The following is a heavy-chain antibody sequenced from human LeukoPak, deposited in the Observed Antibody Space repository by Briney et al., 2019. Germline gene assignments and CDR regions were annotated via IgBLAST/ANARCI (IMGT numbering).Heavy chain of an antibody. CDR1: GFTFSSYS. J-gene: IGHJ4*02. V-gene: IGHV3-21*01. Sequence: PGGSLRLSCAAFGFTFSSYSMNWVRQAPGKGLEWVSSISSSSSYIYYADSVKGRFTISRDNAKNSLYLQMNSLRAGDTAVYYCARQYSSGWYVSYWGQGTLVTVSS. D-gene: IGHD6-19*01. CDR2: ISSSSSYI. CDR3: ARQYSSGWYVSY.